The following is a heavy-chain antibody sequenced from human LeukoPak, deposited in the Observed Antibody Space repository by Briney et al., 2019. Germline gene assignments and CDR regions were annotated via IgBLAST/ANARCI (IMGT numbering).Heavy chain of an antibody. D-gene: IGHD3-10*02. V-gene: IGHV3-49*04. CDR1: GFRVGGYA. Sequence: PGGSLRLSCSGSGFRVGGYALSWVRQAPGKGLEWVGFIRSKALYGTSEYAASVEGRFAISRDDSNNIVYLQMNSLKTEDTAVYFCVRESVRDYYFDFWGQGTLVTVPS. J-gene: IGHJ4*02. CDR3: VRESVRDYYFDF. CDR2: IRSKALYGTS.